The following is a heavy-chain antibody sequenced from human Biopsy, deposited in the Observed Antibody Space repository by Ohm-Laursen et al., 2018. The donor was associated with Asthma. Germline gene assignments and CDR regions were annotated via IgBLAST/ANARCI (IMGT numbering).Heavy chain of an antibody. CDR2: ISVYNGNT. V-gene: IGHV1-18*01. CDR1: GYTFNSAG. CDR3: ARAVDYSHYYGIDV. D-gene: IGHD3-10*01. J-gene: IGHJ6*02. Sequence: DSVKVSCKTSGYTFNSAGITWVRQAPGQGLEWLGWISVYNGNTKVAQKLQDRVTMITDTSTSTAYMELRSLRSDDTAVYFCARAVDYSHYYGIDVWGQGTTVTVS.